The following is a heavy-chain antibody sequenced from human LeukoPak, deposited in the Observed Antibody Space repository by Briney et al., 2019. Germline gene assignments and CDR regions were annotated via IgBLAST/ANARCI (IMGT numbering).Heavy chain of an antibody. Sequence: PGGSLRLSCAVSGFIFSNYGMHWVRQGPGKGLEWGAFIGYDGSNKYYADSVKGRFTVSRDNSKNTLYLEMNSLRGEDTAVYYCVKRNSFYLDYWGQGTLVTVSS. CDR1: GFIFSNYG. CDR2: IGYDGSNK. CDR3: VKRNSFYLDY. D-gene: IGHD1-7*01. V-gene: IGHV3-30*02. J-gene: IGHJ4*02.